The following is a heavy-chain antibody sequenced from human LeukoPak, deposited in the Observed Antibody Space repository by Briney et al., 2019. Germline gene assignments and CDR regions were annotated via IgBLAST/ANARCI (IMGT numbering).Heavy chain of an antibody. CDR2: IYYSGSN. V-gene: IGHV4-59*12. D-gene: IGHD6-19*01. Sequence: NPSETLSLTCTVSGGSISSYYWSWIRQPPGKGLEWIGYIYYSGSNNYNPSLKSRVTISVDTSKNQFSFKLSSVNAADTGVYYCARPRGGSGWYYFDYWGQGTLVTVSS. CDR1: GGSISSYY. J-gene: IGHJ4*02. CDR3: ARPRGGSGWYYFDY.